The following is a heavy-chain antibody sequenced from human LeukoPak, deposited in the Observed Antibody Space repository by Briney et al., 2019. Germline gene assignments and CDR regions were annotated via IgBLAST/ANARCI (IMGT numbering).Heavy chain of an antibody. V-gene: IGHV4-4*07. J-gene: IGHJ4*02. CDR2: NNFAGQG. Sequence: SETLSLTCIVPRGYIHTYKSICMWQPAGKRLEWIGRNNFAGQGYYNPSLKSRVTISVDRPNNQFSLELTSATAADTAVYFCAVGRADSDGSLPDRCGEGILVTVSS. CDR3: AVGRADSDGSLPDR. D-gene: IGHD6-13*01. CDR1: RGYIHTYK.